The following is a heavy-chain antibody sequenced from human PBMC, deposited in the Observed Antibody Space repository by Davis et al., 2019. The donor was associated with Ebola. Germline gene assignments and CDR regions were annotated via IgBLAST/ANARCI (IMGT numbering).Heavy chain of an antibody. CDR2: ISGSGGST. J-gene: IGHJ4*02. V-gene: IGHV3-23*01. Sequence: GESLKISCAASGFTFSSYAMSWVRQAPGKGLEWVSAISGSGGSTYYADSVKGRFTISRDNSKNTLYLQMNSLRAEDTAVYYCASSSGWYRPFDYWGQGTLVTVSS. D-gene: IGHD6-19*01. CDR1: GFTFSSYA. CDR3: ASSSGWYRPFDY.